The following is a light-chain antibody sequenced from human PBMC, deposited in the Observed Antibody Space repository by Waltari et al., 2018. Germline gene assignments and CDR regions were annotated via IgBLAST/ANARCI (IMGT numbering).Light chain of an antibody. CDR3: AAWDDSLSVV. CDR2: RNN. J-gene: IGLJ2*01. V-gene: IGLV1-47*01. CDR1: SSNSGSNS. Sequence: QSVLTQPPSASGTPGQRVTISCSGTSSNSGSNSVYWYQQLPGTAPKLLIYRNNQRPSGVPARFSGSKSGTSASLAISGLRSEDEADYYCAAWDDSLSVVFGGGTKLTVL.